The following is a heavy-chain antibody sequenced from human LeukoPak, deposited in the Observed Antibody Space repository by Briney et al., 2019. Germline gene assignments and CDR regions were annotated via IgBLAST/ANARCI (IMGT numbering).Heavy chain of an antibody. CDR1: GFSVSGYW. CDR2: IASDGST. Sequence: GGSLRLSCAVSGFSVSGYWMTWVRQAPGKGLVWVSRIASDGSTVYADSVKGRFTISRDNAKDTVYLQMNSLRVEDTAVYYCIGSGGWPGYWGQGTLVTVSS. D-gene: IGHD1-26*01. J-gene: IGHJ4*02. V-gene: IGHV3-74*01. CDR3: IGSGGWPGY.